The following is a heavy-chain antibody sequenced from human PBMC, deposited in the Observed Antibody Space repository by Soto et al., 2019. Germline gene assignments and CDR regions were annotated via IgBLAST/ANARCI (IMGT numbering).Heavy chain of an antibody. CDR1: GFTFSSYG. D-gene: IGHD3-22*01. CDR2: IWYDGSNK. V-gene: IGHV3-33*01. J-gene: IGHJ4*02. CDR3: ARDLGYYDSSGYYVLGY. Sequence: QVQLVESGGGVVQPGRSLRLSCAASGFTFSSYGMHWVRQAPGKGLEWVAVIWYDGSNKYYADSVKGRFTISRDNSKNTLYLQMNSVRAEDTAVYYCARDLGYYDSSGYYVLGYWGQGTLVTVSS.